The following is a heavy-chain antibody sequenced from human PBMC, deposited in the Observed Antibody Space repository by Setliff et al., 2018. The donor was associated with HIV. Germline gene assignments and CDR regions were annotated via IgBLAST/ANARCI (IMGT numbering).Heavy chain of an antibody. J-gene: IGHJ6*04. Sequence: SETLSLTCSVSGGSISSSPSISSNSYYWGWIRQTPGTGLEWIGSIDSTGSTNYNPSLKSRVTISVDTSNNQFSLKLSSVTAADPAVYYCARLYSTVTPDIWGKGTTVTVSS. D-gene: IGHD2-21*01. CDR3: ARLYSTVTPDI. V-gene: IGHV4-39*01. CDR2: IDSTGST. CDR1: GGSISSSPSISSNSYY.